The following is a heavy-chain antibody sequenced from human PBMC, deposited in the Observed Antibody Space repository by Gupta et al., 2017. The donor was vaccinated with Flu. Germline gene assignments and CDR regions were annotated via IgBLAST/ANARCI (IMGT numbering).Heavy chain of an antibody. V-gene: IGHV3-23*01. D-gene: IGHD5-18*01. Sequence: EVQLLESGGGLVQPGGSLRLSCAASGFTFSSYAMSWVRQAPGKGLEWVSAISGSGGSTYCADSVKGRFTISRDNSKNTLYLQMNSLRAEDTAVYYCAKRPAMVTDAFDIWGQGTMVTVSS. CDR1: GFTFSSYA. CDR2: ISGSGGST. J-gene: IGHJ3*02. CDR3: AKRPAMVTDAFDI.